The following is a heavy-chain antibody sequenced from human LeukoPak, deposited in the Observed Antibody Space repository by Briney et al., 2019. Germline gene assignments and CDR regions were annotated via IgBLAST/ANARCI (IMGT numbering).Heavy chain of an antibody. CDR3: ARLTARLLDH. Sequence: GESLKISCRGSGNTFTNYWIAWVRQLPGKGLEWMGIIYPGDSGTRYSPSFQGQVTMSVDKSSNTAYLQWASLKASDTAIYFCARLTARLLDHWGQGTRVTVSS. D-gene: IGHD3-3*01. V-gene: IGHV5-51*01. CDR2: IYPGDSGT. CDR1: GNTFTNYW. J-gene: IGHJ4*02.